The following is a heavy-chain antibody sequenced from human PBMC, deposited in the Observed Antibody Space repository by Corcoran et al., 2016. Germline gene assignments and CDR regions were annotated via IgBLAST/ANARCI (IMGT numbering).Heavy chain of an antibody. V-gene: IGHV1-46*01. CDR3: ARSGGGEIVVVPAANYYYYGMDV. D-gene: IGHD2-2*01. CDR2: INPSGGST. Sequence: QVQLVQSGAEVKKPGASVKVSCKASGYTFTSYYMHWVRQAPGQGLEWMGIINPSGGSTSYAQKFQGRVTMTRDTSTSTVYMELSSLRSEDTAVYYCARSGGGEIVVVPAANYYYYGMDVWGQGTTVTVSS. J-gene: IGHJ6*02. CDR1: GYTFTSYY.